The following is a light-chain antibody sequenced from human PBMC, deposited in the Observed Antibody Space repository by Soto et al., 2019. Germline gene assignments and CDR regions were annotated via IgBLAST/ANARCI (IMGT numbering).Light chain of an antibody. V-gene: IGKV4-1*01. Sequence: DIVMTQSPDSLAVSLGERATINCKSSQSVLASSNNKNYLAWYQQKPGQAPKLLIYWASTRESGVPDRFSGSGSGTDFTLTISILQAEDVAVYYCQQYYSVPFTFGPGTTVDIK. CDR1: QSVLASSNNKNY. CDR3: QQYYSVPFT. CDR2: WAS. J-gene: IGKJ3*01.